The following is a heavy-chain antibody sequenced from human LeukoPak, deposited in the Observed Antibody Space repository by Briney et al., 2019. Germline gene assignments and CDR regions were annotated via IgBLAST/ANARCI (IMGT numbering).Heavy chain of an antibody. V-gene: IGHV3-30*02. CDR2: IRYDGSNK. CDR3: AKPAGGPPPAHFDY. Sequence: GGSLRLSCAASGFTFSSYGMHWVRQAPGKGLEWVAFIRYDGSNKYYADSVKGRFTISRDNSKNTLYLQMNSLRAEDTAVYYCAKPAGGPPPAHFDYWGQGTLVTVSS. J-gene: IGHJ4*02. D-gene: IGHD2-2*01. CDR1: GFTFSSYG.